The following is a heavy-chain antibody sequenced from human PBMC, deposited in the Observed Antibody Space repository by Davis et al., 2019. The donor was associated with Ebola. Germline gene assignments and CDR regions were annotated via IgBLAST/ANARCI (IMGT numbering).Heavy chain of an antibody. V-gene: IGHV3-30*02. D-gene: IGHD2-21*02. J-gene: IGHJ4*02. CDR3: AKDRIKNCDGDCSPGGY. Sequence: DSVKGRFTISRDDSKNTLHLQMDSLRTEDTAVYYRAKDRIKNCDGDCSPGGYWGQGTLVTVSS.